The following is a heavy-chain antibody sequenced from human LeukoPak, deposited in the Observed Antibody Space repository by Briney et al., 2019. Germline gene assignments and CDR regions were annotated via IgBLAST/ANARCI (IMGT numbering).Heavy chain of an antibody. Sequence: ASVKVSFKTFGYTFTTYYIHWVRQAPGQGLEWMGVVIPSDGYTAYPQRFQGRVTMTSDTSAKTVYMELSRLSSEDTAVYFCARVYPVSSGWFDYWGQGTLVTVSS. CDR3: ARVYPVSSGWFDY. J-gene: IGHJ5*01. V-gene: IGHV1-46*01. D-gene: IGHD6-19*01. CDR2: VIPSDGYT. CDR1: GYTFTTYY.